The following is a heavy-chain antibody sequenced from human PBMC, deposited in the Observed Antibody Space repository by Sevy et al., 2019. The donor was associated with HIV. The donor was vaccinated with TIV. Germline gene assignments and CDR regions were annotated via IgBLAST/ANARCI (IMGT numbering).Heavy chain of an antibody. CDR3: AKDPIKTHGDPNYYYYYMDV. CDR2: ISGSGGST. CDR1: GFTFSSYA. V-gene: IGHV3-23*01. J-gene: IGHJ6*03. Sequence: GWSLRLSCAASGFTFSSYAMSWVRQAPGKGLEWVSAISGSGGSTYYADSVKGRFTISRDNSKNTLYLQMNSLRAEDTAVYYCAKDPIKTHGDPNYYYYYMDVWGKGTTVTVSS. D-gene: IGHD4-17*01.